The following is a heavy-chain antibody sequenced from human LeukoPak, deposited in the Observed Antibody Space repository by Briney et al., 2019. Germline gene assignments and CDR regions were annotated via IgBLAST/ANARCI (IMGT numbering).Heavy chain of an antibody. Sequence: GGSLRLSYAASGFTFSRDWMHWVRQAPGKGLVWVSRINGDGSSTSYADSVKGRFTISRDNAKNTLYLQMNSLRAEDTAVYYCSSAYYDPTGYWGQGTLVTVSS. CDR3: SSAYYDPTGY. V-gene: IGHV3-74*01. D-gene: IGHD3-22*01. J-gene: IGHJ4*02. CDR1: GFTFSRDW. CDR2: INGDGSST.